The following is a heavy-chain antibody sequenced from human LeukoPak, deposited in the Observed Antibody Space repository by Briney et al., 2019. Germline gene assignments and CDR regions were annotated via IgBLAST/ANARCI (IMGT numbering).Heavy chain of an antibody. CDR2: IYWDDDK. D-gene: IGHD3-10*01. CDR3: AKAGYGSGSYLRYYYYGMDV. CDR1: GLSLNTAGVG. V-gene: IGHV2-5*02. Sequence: ASGPTLVNPTQTLTLTCTLSGLSLNTAGVGVGWIRQPPGKALEWLALIYWDDDKRYNPSLKTRLTITKDTSKNQVVLTVTNMDSVDTATYYCAKAGYGSGSYLRYYYYGMDVWGQGTTVTVSS. J-gene: IGHJ6*02.